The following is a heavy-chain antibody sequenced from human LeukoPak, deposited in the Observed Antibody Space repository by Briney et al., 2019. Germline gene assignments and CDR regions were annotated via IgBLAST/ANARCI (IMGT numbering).Heavy chain of an antibody. Sequence: GASLQISRQVSGYPFTSYWIGWVRQLPGKGLEWMAILHPGDADTRYSPSFHGHVTISADKSISTAYLQWSSLKASDTAMYYCARHTTARPYYYYYFMDVWGTGTTVTVSS. J-gene: IGHJ6*03. V-gene: IGHV5-51*01. CDR3: ARHTTARPYYYYYFMDV. CDR2: LHPGDADT. CDR1: GYPFTSYW. D-gene: IGHD6-6*01.